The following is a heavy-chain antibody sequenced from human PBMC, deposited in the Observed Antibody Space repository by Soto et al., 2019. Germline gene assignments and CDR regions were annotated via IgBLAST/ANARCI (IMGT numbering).Heavy chain of an antibody. J-gene: IGHJ3*02. V-gene: IGHV5-51*01. CDR1: GYSFTIYW. CDR2: IYPGDSDT. CDR3: ARRIVVVPAAHDAFDI. D-gene: IGHD2-2*01. Sequence: PGESLKISCKGSGYSFTIYWIGWVRQMPGRGLEWMGIIYPGDSDTRYSPSFQGQVTISADKSISTAYLQWSSLKASDTAMYYCARRIVVVPAAHDAFDIWGQGTMVTVSS.